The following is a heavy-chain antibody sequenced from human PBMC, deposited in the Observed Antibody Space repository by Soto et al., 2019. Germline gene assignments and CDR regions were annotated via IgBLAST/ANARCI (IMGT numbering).Heavy chain of an antibody. CDR2: IIPILGIA. J-gene: IGHJ4*02. CDR1: GGTFSSYT. CDR3: ARDLGPSYYGSGY. D-gene: IGHD3-10*01. Sequence: ASLKVSCKASGGTFSSYTISWVRQAPGQGLEWMGRIIPILGIANYAQKFQGRVTITADKSMSTAYMELSSLRSEDTAVYYCARDLGPSYYGSGYWGQGTLVTVSS. V-gene: IGHV1-69*04.